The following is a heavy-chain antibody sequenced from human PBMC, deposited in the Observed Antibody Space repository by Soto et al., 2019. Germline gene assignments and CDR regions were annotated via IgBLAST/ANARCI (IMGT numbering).Heavy chain of an antibody. CDR3: AKTTGWPGFDY. CDR2: IYNGEST. CDR1: GASISNYY. J-gene: IGHJ4*02. D-gene: IGHD6-19*01. Sequence: QMQLQESGPGLVKPSETMSLTCTASGASISNYYWNWIRQPPGKGLEWIGHIYNGESTNYNPSLNSRVTISVYTSKTQFSLKLGSVTAADTAVYYCAKTTGWPGFDYWGQGILVTVSS. V-gene: IGHV4-59*01.